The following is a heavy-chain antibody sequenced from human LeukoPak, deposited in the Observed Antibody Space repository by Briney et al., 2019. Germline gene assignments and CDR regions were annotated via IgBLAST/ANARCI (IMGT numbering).Heavy chain of an antibody. V-gene: IGHV4-59*01. J-gene: IGHJ3*01. D-gene: IGHD1-26*01. CDR3: AHSKRGGGYYINAFAV. CDR1: GASTSAYY. CDR2: SYSGGNA. Sequence: PSETLSLTCTVSGASTSAYYWTWIRQPPGKGLEWIGYSYSGGNANKNPSLKSRVTISIDTSENQFSLRLTSVTAADTAIYFCAHSKRGGGYYINAFAVWGQGALVTVSS.